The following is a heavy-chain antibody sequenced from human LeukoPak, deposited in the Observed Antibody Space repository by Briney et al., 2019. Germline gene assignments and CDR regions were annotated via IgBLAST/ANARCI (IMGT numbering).Heavy chain of an antibody. J-gene: IGHJ4*02. V-gene: IGHV3-30-3*01. D-gene: IGHD3-10*01. CDR1: GFTFSSYA. CDR3: ARGKVTYGLWGGIDY. Sequence: GGSLRLSCAASGFTFSSYAMHWVRQAPGKGLEWVAVLSYDGSNKYYADSVKGRFTISRDNSKNTLYLEMNSLRAEDTAVYYCARGKVTYGLWGGIDYWGQGTLVTVSS. CDR2: LSYDGSNK.